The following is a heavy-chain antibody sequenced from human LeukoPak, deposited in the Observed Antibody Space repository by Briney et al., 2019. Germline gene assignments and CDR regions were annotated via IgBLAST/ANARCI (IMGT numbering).Heavy chain of an antibody. Sequence: GGSLRLSCAASGFTFSSYSMNWVRQAPGKGLEWVSSISSSSSYIYYADSVKGRFTISRDNAKNSLYLQMNSLRAEDTAVYYCARENPLYYGMDVWDQGTTVTVSS. D-gene: IGHD1-14*01. CDR2: ISSSSSYI. CDR3: ARENPLYYGMDV. J-gene: IGHJ6*02. CDR1: GFTFSSYS. V-gene: IGHV3-21*01.